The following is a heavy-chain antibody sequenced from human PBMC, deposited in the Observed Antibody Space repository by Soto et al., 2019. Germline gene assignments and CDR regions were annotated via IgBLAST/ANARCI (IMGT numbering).Heavy chain of an antibody. Sequence: QVQLVQSGAEVKRPGASVKVSCKATGYTFTGYDMHWVRQAPGQGLEWMGWINPNSGGTNYAQKFQGWVTMTRDTSISTAYMELSRLRSDDTAVYYCAREWGYCSGGSCSHGFDPWGQGTLVTVSS. CDR2: INPNSGGT. J-gene: IGHJ5*02. CDR3: AREWGYCSGGSCSHGFDP. V-gene: IGHV1-2*04. CDR1: GYTFTGYD. D-gene: IGHD2-15*01.